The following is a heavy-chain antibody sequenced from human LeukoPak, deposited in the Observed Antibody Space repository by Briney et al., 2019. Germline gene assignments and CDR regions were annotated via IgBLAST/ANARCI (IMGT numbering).Heavy chain of an antibody. J-gene: IGHJ4*02. CDR3: ARGGTTAPFDY. CDR1: GFTFSSYS. V-gene: IGHV3-48*04. D-gene: IGHD1-1*01. Sequence: GGSLRLSCAASGFTFSSYSMNWVRQAPGKGLEGVSYISSTSNTIYYADSVKGRFTISRDNAKNSLYLQMNSLRAEDTAVYYCARGGTTAPFDYWGQGTLVTVSS. CDR2: ISSTSNTI.